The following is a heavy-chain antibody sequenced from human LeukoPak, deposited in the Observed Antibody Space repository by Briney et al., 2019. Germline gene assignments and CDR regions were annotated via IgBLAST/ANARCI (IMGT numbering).Heavy chain of an antibody. V-gene: IGHV3-53*01. CDR2: IYSTGIT. D-gene: IGHD3-10*01. Sequence: PGGSLRVSCAASGFNVSAKSMSRVRQTPEKGLEWVSVIYSTGITAYADSVKGRFSISRDNSKNILALQMNSLRVEDTAVYYCARSPHALWFGGGAFDYWGQGTLVTVSS. J-gene: IGHJ4*02. CDR3: ARSPHALWFGGGAFDY. CDR1: GFNVSAKS.